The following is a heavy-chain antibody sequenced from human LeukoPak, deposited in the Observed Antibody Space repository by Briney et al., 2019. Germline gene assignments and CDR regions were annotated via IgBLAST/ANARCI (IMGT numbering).Heavy chain of an antibody. V-gene: IGHV4-34*01. CDR3: ASSIVGAIFY. CDR2: INHSGST. CDR1: GGSFSGYY. Sequence: PSETLSLTCAVYGGSFSGYYWSWIRQPPGKGLEWIGEINHSGSTNYNPSLKSRVTISVDTSKNQFSLKLSSVTAADTAVYYCASSIVGAIFYWGQGTLVTVSS. J-gene: IGHJ4*02. D-gene: IGHD1-26*01.